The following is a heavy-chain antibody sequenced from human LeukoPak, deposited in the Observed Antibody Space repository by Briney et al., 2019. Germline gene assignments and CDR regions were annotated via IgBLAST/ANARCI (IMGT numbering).Heavy chain of an antibody. D-gene: IGHD1-26*01. CDR1: GYTFTTYD. CDR3: ARGSFLGS. Sequence: ASVKVSCKASGYTFTTYDINWVRQAPGQGLEWMGWMNPNSGNTAYAQKFQDRVTMTRNTSINTAYMELSSLRLEDTAVYYCARGSFLGSRGQGTLVTVSS. V-gene: IGHV1-8*01. J-gene: IGHJ4*02. CDR2: MNPNSGNT.